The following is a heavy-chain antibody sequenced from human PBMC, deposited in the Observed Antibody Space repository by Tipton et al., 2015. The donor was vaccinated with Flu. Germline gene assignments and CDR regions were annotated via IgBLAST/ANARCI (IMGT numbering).Heavy chain of an antibody. D-gene: IGHD2-2*01. Sequence: QLVQSGAEVKKPGSSVKVSCKASGGTFDTYSITWVRQAPGQGLEWMGGVNPFFGPPQYAQKFQDRVTITADDSTSTAYMELSGLRSDVTAVYYCARPGGPAAINPLSYFDFWGQGTLVTVSS. CDR3: ARPGGPAAINPLSYFDF. J-gene: IGHJ4*02. CDR2: VNPFFGPP. CDR1: GGTFDTYS. V-gene: IGHV1-69*01.